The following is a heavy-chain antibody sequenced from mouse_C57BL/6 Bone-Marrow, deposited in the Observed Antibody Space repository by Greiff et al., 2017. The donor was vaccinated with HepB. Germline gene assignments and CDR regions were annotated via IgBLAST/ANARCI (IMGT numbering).Heavy chain of an antibody. D-gene: IGHD1-1*01. Sequence: EVQVVESGGGLVKPGGSLKLSCAASGFTFSDYGMHWVRQAPEKGLEWVAYISSGSSTIYYADTVKGRFTISRDNAKNTLFLQMTSLRSEDTAMYYCARQLLRYRYFDVWGTGTTVTVSS. CDR1: GFTFSDYG. V-gene: IGHV5-17*01. J-gene: IGHJ1*03. CDR2: ISSGSSTI. CDR3: ARQLLRYRYFDV.